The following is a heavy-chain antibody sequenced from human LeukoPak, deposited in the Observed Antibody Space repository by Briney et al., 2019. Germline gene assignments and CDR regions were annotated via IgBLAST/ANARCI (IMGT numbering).Heavy chain of an antibody. CDR1: GFTFSSYG. D-gene: IGHD3-16*01. V-gene: IGHV3-30*18. CDR3: AKEPGEVAPYPNY. CDR2: ISYDGSNK. J-gene: IGHJ4*02. Sequence: GGSLRLSCAASGFTFSSYGMHWVRQAPGKGLEWVAVISYDGSNKYYADSVKGRFTISRDNSKNTLYLQMNSLRAEDTAVYYCAKEPGEVAPYPNYWGQGKLVTVSS.